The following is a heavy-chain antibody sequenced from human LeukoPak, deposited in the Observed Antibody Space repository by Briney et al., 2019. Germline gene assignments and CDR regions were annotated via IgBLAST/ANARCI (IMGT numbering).Heavy chain of an antibody. CDR3: ARAHYYDSSGYYSEFDY. V-gene: IGHV1-46*01. Sequence: ASVKVSCKASGYTFTSYYMHWVRQAPGQGLEWMGIINPSGGSTSYAQKFQGRVTMTRDTSTSTVYMELSSLRSEDTAVYYCARAHYYDSSGYYSEFDYWGQGTLVTVSS. J-gene: IGHJ4*02. CDR2: INPSGGST. D-gene: IGHD3-22*01. CDR1: GYTFTSYY.